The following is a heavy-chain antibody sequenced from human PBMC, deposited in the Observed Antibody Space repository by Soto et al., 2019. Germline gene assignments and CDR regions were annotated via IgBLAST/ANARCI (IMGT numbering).Heavy chain of an antibody. Sequence: GGSFTYTLSWVRQAPGQGLEWMGGIIPIFGTTNYAQKFQGRVTITADESTKTAYMELSTLRSEDTAVYYCARLHSHGTYGMDVWGQGTTVTVSS. V-gene: IGHV1-69*01. D-gene: IGHD5-18*01. CDR2: IIPIFGTT. J-gene: IGHJ6*02. CDR3: ARLHSHGTYGMDV. CDR1: GGSFTYT.